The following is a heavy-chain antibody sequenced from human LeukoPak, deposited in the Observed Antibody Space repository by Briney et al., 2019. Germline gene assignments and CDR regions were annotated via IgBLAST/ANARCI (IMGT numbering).Heavy chain of an antibody. Sequence: GGSLRLYCAASGFTFSSYAMSWVRQAPGKGLEWVSAISGSGGSTYYADSVKGRFTISRDNSKNTLYLQMNSLRAEDTAVYYCAKIGAMVRGGQFDPWGQGTLVTVSS. V-gene: IGHV3-23*01. CDR1: GFTFSSYA. D-gene: IGHD3-10*01. CDR3: AKIGAMVRGGQFDP. CDR2: ISGSGGST. J-gene: IGHJ5*02.